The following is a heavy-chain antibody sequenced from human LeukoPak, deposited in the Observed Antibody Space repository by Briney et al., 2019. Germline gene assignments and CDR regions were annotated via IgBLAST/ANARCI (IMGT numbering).Heavy chain of an antibody. Sequence: PGGSLRLSCAASGFTFSNYDMHWVRQAPAKGLEWVSAIGTAGDTYHQGSVRGRFTMSRENAKNSLYLQMNSLTAGDTAVYYCARGANTHFDYWGQGILVTVSS. CDR3: ARGANTHFDY. CDR1: GFTFSNYD. D-gene: IGHD1-26*01. V-gene: IGHV3-13*04. CDR2: IGTAGDT. J-gene: IGHJ4*02.